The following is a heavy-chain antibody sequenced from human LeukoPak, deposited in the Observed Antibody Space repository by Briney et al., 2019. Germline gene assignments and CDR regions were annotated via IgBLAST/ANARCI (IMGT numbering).Heavy chain of an antibody. V-gene: IGHV3-7*01. CDR1: GFTFRIYW. Sequence: GGSLRLSCAASGFTFRIYWMSWVRQAPGKGLEWVATIKQDGSEKYYGDSVKGRFTISRDNAQSSLFLQMNSLRDEDAAVYYCARGSVIVAGYDYWGQGTLVTVSS. CDR3: ARGSVIVAGYDY. CDR2: IKQDGSEK. D-gene: IGHD5-12*01. J-gene: IGHJ4*02.